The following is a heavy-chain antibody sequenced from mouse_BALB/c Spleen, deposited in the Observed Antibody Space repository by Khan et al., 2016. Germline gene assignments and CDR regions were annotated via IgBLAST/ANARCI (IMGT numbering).Heavy chain of an antibody. CDR2: IWRGGST. CDR1: GFSLTSYG. Sequence: QVQLQQSGPGLVQPSQSLSITCTVSGFSLTSYGVHWVRQSPGKGLEWLGVIWRGGSTDYNAAFMSRLSITKDNSKSQVFFKMNSLQADDTAIYXCAKMRYDVEDYLDYWGQGTTLTVSS. J-gene: IGHJ2*01. D-gene: IGHD2-14*01. CDR3: AKMRYDVEDYLDY. V-gene: IGHV2-5*01.